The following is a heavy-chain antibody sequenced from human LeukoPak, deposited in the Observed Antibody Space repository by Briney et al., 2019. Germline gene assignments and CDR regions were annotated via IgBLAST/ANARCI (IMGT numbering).Heavy chain of an antibody. D-gene: IGHD6-19*01. CDR2: IIPMFATG. V-gene: IGHV1-69*05. Sequence: SVKVSCKASGGTFKRYAISWVRQAPGQGLEWMGGIIPMFATGNYAQKFQGRVTITTDESTSTAYMELSSLRSEDTAMYYCARGGDSPSSISGWYYCAYWGQGTLVTVSS. J-gene: IGHJ4*02. CDR1: GGTFKRYA. CDR3: ARGGDSPSSISGWYYCAY.